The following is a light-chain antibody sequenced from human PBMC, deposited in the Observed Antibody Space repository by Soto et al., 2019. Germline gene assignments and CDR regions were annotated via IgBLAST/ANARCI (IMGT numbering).Light chain of an antibody. J-gene: IGKJ2*02. CDR3: QQRSNWPRGT. CDR1: QSVSSY. CDR2: DAA. Sequence: EIVLTQSPATLSLSPGERATLSCRASQSVSSYLAWYQQKPGQAPRLLIYDAANRATGIPARFSGSGSGTDFTPTISSREHEDFAVYYCQQRSNWPRGTFGQGTKLEIK. V-gene: IGKV3-11*01.